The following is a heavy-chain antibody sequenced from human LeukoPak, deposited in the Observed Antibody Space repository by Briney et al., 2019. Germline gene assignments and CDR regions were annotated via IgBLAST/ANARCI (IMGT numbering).Heavy chain of an antibody. Sequence: PGGSLRLSCAASGFPFNIYGMIWVRQAPGKGLEGGSSVGGGKDIHYAESVKGRFTGSRDDAKSTVYLQMNSLRVEDTAIYFCAKDATPGNSIWDHFDSWGQGTLVTVSS. V-gene: IGHV3-23*01. CDR1: GFPFNIYG. CDR3: AKDATPGNSIWDHFDS. J-gene: IGHJ4*02. CDR2: VGGGKDI. D-gene: IGHD1-7*01.